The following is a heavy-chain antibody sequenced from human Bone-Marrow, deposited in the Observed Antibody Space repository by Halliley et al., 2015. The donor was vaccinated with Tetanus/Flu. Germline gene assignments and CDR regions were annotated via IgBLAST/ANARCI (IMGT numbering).Heavy chain of an antibody. D-gene: IGHD1-1*01. CDR3: AKEVETRKYFVF. CDR2: ITEIGVMT. V-gene: IGHV3-23*01. Sequence: WLSGITEIGVMTNYADSVKGRFTISRDNSKNMLYLQMNGLRAEDTAIYYCAKEVETRKYFVFWGQGALVTVSS. J-gene: IGHJ4*02.